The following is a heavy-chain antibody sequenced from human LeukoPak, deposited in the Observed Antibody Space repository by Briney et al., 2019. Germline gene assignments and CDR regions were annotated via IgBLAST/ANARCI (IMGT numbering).Heavy chain of an antibody. CDR2: INHSGST. V-gene: IGHV4-34*01. CDR1: GGSFSGYY. J-gene: IGHJ4*02. D-gene: IGHD6-19*01. Sequence: SETLSLTCAVYGGSFSGYYWSWIRHPPGKGLEWIGEINHSGSTNYNPSLKSRVTISVDTSKNQFSLKLSSVTAADTAVYYCARGISSGWYPHFWGQGTLVTVSS. CDR3: ARGISSGWYPHF.